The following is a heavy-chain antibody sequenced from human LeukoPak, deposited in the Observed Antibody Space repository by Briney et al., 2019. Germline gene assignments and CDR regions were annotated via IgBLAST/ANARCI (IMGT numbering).Heavy chain of an antibody. CDR3: ARDWDIYSGGDCYSADY. V-gene: IGHV3-21*01. Sequence: GGSLRLSCAASGFTFSSYSMNWVRQAPRKGLEWVSSISSSSTYIYYADSVKGRFTISRDNAKNSLYLQMNSLRAEDTAVYYCARDWDIYSGGDCYSADYWGQGTLVTVSS. J-gene: IGHJ4*02. CDR2: ISSSSTYI. D-gene: IGHD2-21*02. CDR1: GFTFSSYS.